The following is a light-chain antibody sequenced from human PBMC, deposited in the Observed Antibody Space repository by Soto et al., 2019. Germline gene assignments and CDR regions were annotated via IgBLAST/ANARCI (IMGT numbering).Light chain of an antibody. Sequence: DIHMTQSPSSVSASVIDIVTITFLASQSISSYLNWYQQKPGKAPKLLIYAASSLQSGVPSRFSGSGSGTDFTLAISSLQPEDFATYYCQQSYSTPRITFGQGTRLEI. CDR3: QQSYSTPRIT. J-gene: IGKJ5*01. CDR2: AAS. V-gene: IGKV1-39*01. CDR1: QSISSY.